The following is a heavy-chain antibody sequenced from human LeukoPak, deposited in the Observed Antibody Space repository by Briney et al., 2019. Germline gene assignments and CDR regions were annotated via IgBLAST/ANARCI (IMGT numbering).Heavy chain of an antibody. D-gene: IGHD3-3*01. Sequence: PGGSLRLSCAASGFTFSSYWMSWVRQAPGKGLEWVASIKQDGSEKYYVDSVKGRFTISRDNAKNSLYLQMNSLRAEDTAVYYCARDLHYDFWSGYNPFDYWGQGTQVTASS. CDR1: GFTFSSYW. J-gene: IGHJ4*02. CDR3: ARDLHYDFWSGYNPFDY. V-gene: IGHV3-7*01. CDR2: IKQDGSEK.